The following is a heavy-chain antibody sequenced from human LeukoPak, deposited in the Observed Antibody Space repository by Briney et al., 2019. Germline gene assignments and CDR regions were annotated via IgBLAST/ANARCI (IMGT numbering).Heavy chain of an antibody. Sequence: GGSLRLSCAASGFTFSSYALHWVRQAPGKGLEWVAIISYHGRSIYYADSVKGRFTISRDNSKNTLYLQMDSLRAEDTAVYYCARSDYGKYYFDYWGQGTLVTVSS. CDR3: ARSDYGKYYFDY. V-gene: IGHV3-30*04. D-gene: IGHD4-17*01. J-gene: IGHJ4*02. CDR1: GFTFSSYA. CDR2: ISYHGRSI.